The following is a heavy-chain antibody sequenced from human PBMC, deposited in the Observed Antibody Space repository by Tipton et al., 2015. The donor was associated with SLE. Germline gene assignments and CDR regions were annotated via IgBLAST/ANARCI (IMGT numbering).Heavy chain of an antibody. CDR2: INHSGST. D-gene: IGHD3-10*01. Sequence: TLSLTCAVYGGSFSGYYWSWIRQPPGKGLEWIGEINHSGSTNYNPSLKSRVTISVDTSKNQFSLKLSSVTAADTAVYYCARGGEGSGSWSYFDYWGQGTLVTVSS. V-gene: IGHV4-34*01. CDR1: GGSFSGYY. J-gene: IGHJ4*02. CDR3: ARGGEGSGSWSYFDY.